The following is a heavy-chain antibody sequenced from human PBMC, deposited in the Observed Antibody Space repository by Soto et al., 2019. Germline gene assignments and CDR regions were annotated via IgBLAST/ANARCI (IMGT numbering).Heavy chain of an antibody. V-gene: IGHV5-51*01. CDR2: IYPGDSDI. Sequence: RESLKISCQASGYDFTNYWIAWVRQTPGRGLEWMGMIYPGDSDIRYNPSFRGRVTISADKSITSAFVQWGSLKASDSAIDYCARFRAPRRQLISMSFHLWGLGTLVTVSS. D-gene: IGHD6-13*01. CDR3: ARFRAPRRQLISMSFHL. J-gene: IGHJ4*03. CDR1: GYDFTNYW.